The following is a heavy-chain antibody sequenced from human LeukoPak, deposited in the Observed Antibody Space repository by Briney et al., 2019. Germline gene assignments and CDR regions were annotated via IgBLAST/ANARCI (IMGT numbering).Heavy chain of an antibody. CDR2: IRSDGSNK. CDR3: ARTGGSQGGNY. J-gene: IGHJ4*02. V-gene: IGHV3-30*02. CDR1: GFSFSSYG. Sequence: GGSLRLSCAGSGFSFSSYGMHWVRQAPGKGLEWMAFIRSDGSNKYYADSVKGRFTISRDNSKNTLYLQMNSLRAEDTAVYYCARTGGSQGGNYWGQGTLVTVSS. D-gene: IGHD1-26*01.